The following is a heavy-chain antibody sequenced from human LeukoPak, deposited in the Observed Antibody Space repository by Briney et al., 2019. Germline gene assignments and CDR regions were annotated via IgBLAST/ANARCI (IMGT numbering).Heavy chain of an antibody. J-gene: IGHJ3*02. CDR2: ISYDGSNK. V-gene: IGHV3-30*04. CDR3: ARDRVIVVVHDAFDI. Sequence: PGGSLRLSCAASGFTFDDYAMHWVRQAPGKGLEWVAVISYDGSNKYYADSVKGRFTISRDNSKNTLYLQMNSLRAEDTAVYYCARDRVIVVVHDAFDIWGQGTMVTVSS. CDR1: GFTFDDYA. D-gene: IGHD3-22*01.